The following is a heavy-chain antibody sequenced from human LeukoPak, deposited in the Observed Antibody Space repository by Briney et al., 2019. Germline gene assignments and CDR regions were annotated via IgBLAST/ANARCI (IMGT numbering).Heavy chain of an antibody. Sequence: GASVKVSCKASGYTFTSYDINWVRQATGQGLEWMGWMYPNSGNTGYAQKFQGRVTMSRNTSISTAYMELSSLRSEDTAVYYCARGGYDFWSGYHYYYYMDVWGKGTTVTVSS. D-gene: IGHD3-3*01. V-gene: IGHV1-8*01. CDR2: MYPNSGNT. J-gene: IGHJ6*03. CDR3: ARGGYDFWSGYHYYYYMDV. CDR1: GYTFTSYD.